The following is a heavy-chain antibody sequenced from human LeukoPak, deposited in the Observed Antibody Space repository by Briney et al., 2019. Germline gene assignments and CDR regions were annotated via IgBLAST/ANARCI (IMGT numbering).Heavy chain of an antibody. CDR1: GFTFSTYS. J-gene: IGHJ6*02. Sequence: GGSLRLSCAASGFTFSTYSMNWVRQAPGKGLEWVSSISSSSTYIYYADSVKGRFTISRDNAKNSLYLQMNSQRAEDMAVYYCARDPGVAYFAMDVWGQGTTVTVSS. CDR3: ARDPGVAYFAMDV. D-gene: IGHD5-12*01. CDR2: ISSSSTYI. V-gene: IGHV3-21*01.